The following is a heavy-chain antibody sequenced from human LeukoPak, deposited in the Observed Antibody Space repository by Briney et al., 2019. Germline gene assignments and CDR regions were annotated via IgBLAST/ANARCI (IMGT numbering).Heavy chain of an antibody. D-gene: IGHD4-17*01. V-gene: IGHV1-24*01. CDR2: FDREDDET. Sequence: ASVKVSCKVSGYRLTEFPMHWVRQVPGKGLEWLGGFDREDDETIYAQKFQGRLTLTEDTSSDTSYMELRSLSSEDTAVYFCAREPGDYGDSGFDYWGQRTLVTVSS. J-gene: IGHJ4*02. CDR3: AREPGDYGDSGFDY. CDR1: GYRLTEFP.